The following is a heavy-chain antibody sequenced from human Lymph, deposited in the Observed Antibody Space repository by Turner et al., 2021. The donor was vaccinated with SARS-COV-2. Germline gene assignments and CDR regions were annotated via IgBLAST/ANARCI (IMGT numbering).Heavy chain of an antibody. CDR2: ISYDGSNK. J-gene: IGHJ4*02. D-gene: IGHD5-18*01. V-gene: IGHV3-30-3*01. CDR1: GFTSSTYA. Sequence: QVHLVESGGGVVQPGRSLRLSCVASGFTSSTYAMHWVRQAPGKGLEWVAVISYDGSNKYYADSVKGRFTISRDTSKNTLYLQMNSLRAEDTAVYYCARVLWLRGMFVYWGQGTLVTVSS. CDR3: ARVLWLRGMFVY.